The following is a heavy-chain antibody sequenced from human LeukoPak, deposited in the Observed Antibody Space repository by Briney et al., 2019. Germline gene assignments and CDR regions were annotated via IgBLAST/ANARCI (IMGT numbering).Heavy chain of an antibody. CDR2: INPSGGST. D-gene: IGHD3-3*01. V-gene: IGHV1-46*01. CDR3: ARGDPLITIFGVVTTPLDY. J-gene: IGHJ4*02. Sequence: GASVKVSCKASGYTFTSYYMHWVRQAPGQGLEWMGIINPSGGSTSYARKFQGRVTMTRDTSTSTVYMELSSLRSEDTAVYYCARGDPLITIFGVVTTPLDYWGQGTLVTVSS. CDR1: GYTFTSYY.